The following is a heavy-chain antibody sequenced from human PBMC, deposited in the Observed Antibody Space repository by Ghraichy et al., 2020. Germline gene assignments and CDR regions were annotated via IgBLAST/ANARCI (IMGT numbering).Heavy chain of an antibody. D-gene: IGHD3-9*01. CDR3: ARDSYGILTGYYYYGMDV. V-gene: IGHV3-53*01. CDR1: GFTVSSNY. Sequence: LSLTCAASGFTVSSNYMSWVRQAPGKGLEWVSVIYSGGSTYYADSVKGRFTISRDNSKNTLYLQMNSLRAEDTAVYYCARDSYGILTGYYYYGMDVWGQGTTVTVSS. J-gene: IGHJ6*02. CDR2: IYSGGST.